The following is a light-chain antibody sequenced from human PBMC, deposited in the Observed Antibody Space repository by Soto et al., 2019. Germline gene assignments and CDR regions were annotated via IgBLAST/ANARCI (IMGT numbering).Light chain of an antibody. CDR1: SSDVGGYNC. Sequence: QSALTQPPSASGSPGQSVTISCTGTSSDVGGYNCVSWYQQHPGKAPKLMIYEVSKRPSGVPDRFSGSKSGNTASLTVSGLQAEDEADYYCSSYAGSNNFDVVFGGGTKLTVL. CDR3: SSYAGSNNFDVV. V-gene: IGLV2-8*01. J-gene: IGLJ2*01. CDR2: EVS.